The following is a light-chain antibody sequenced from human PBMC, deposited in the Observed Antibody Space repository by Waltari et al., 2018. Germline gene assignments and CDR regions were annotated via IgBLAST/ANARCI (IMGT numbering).Light chain of an antibody. CDR3: QNHEKLPAT. V-gene: IGKV3-20*01. Sequence: EIVLTQSPGTLSLSPGERATLACRARQSVSGFLAWYQQQPGQAPRLLIYHAANRATGIPDRFSGSGSGTDFSLTISRLEPEDFAVYYCQNHEKLPATFGQGTKVEI. CDR1: QSVSGF. J-gene: IGKJ1*01. CDR2: HAA.